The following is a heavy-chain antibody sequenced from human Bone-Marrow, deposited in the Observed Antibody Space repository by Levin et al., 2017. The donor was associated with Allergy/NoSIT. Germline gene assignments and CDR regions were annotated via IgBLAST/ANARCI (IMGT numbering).Heavy chain of an antibody. D-gene: IGHD4-11*01. CDR3: ARAVMTTVTTVFDY. J-gene: IGHJ4*02. CDR1: GFTFSSYG. V-gene: IGHV3-33*01. CDR2: IWYDGTNK. Sequence: GGSLRLSCAASGFTFSSYGIHWVRQAPGKGLEWVALIWYDGTNKFYTDSVRGRFTISRDNSKSTLYLQMTSLRAEDTAVYYCARAVMTTVTTVFDYWGQGTPVTVSS.